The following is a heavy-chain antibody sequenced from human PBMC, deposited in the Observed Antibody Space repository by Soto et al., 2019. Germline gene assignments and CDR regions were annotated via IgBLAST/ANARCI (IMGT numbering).Heavy chain of an antibody. CDR3: PRDYSYAGDY. V-gene: IGHV3-23*01. Sequence: EVQLLESGGGLVQPGGSLRLSCAVSGFTFSSFAMSWVRQAPGKGLEWVSVISSSGGTTYYADSVKGRFTISRDNSKNPLYLQLNSRRAEDTAVYSGPRDYSYAGDYWGQGTLVTVPS. CDR2: ISSSGGTT. CDR1: GFTFSSFA. D-gene: IGHD4-4*01. J-gene: IGHJ4*02.